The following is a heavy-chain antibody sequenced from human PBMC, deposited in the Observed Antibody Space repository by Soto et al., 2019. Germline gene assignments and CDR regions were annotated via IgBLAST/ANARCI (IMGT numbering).Heavy chain of an antibody. Sequence: GGSLRLSCAASGFTFSSYSMNWVRQAPGKGLEWVSYISSSSTIYYADSVKGRFTISRDNAKNSLYLQMNSLRAEDTAVYYCARDISYYDILTGYFPNYFDYWGQGTLVTVSS. CDR1: GFTFSSYS. CDR3: ARDISYYDILTGYFPNYFDY. V-gene: IGHV3-48*01. CDR2: ISSSSTI. J-gene: IGHJ4*02. D-gene: IGHD3-9*01.